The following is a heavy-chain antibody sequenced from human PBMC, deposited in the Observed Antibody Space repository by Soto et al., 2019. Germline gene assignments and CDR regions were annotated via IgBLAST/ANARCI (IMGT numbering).Heavy chain of an antibody. V-gene: IGHV3-74*01. CDR3: ARDRVAVAGTLYYYYGMDV. J-gene: IGHJ6*02. D-gene: IGHD6-19*01. CDR1: GFTFRDYW. Sequence: PGGSLRLSCAASGFTFRDYWMHWVRQAPGKGLVWVSRINDGGSVINYADSVKGRFTISRDNAKNSLYLQMNSLRAEDTAVYYCARDRVAVAGTLYYYYGMDVWGQGTTVTVSS. CDR2: INDGGSVI.